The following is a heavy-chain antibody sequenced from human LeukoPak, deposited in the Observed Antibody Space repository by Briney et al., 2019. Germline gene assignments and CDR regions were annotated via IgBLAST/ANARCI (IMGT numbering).Heavy chain of an antibody. CDR3: ARAGPGAAGFDP. CDR1: GYTFTSYG. CDR2: ISAYSGIT. D-gene: IGHD6-13*01. J-gene: IGHJ3*01. Sequence: ASVKVSCKASGYTFTSYGISWVRQGPGQGLEWMGGISAYSGITSYAQKLQGRVTMTSDTSTSTAYMELRSLRSDDTAVYKCARAGPGAAGFDPWGQGTMVTVSS. V-gene: IGHV1-18*01.